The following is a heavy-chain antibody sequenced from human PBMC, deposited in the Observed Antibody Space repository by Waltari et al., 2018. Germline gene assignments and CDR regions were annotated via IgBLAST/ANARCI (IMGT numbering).Heavy chain of an antibody. V-gene: IGHV3-23*01. CDR1: GFTFSSYA. CDR2: ISCSGVIT. D-gene: IGHD2-15*01. CDR3: AKDLCSGGSCYSPYYYYGMDV. Sequence: EVQLLESGGGLVQPGGSLRLSCAASGFTFSSYAMSWVRQAPGKELEWVSAISCSGVITYYADSVKGRFTISRDNSKNTLYLQMNSLRAEDTALYYCAKDLCSGGSCYSPYYYYGMDVWGQGTTVTVSS. J-gene: IGHJ6*02.